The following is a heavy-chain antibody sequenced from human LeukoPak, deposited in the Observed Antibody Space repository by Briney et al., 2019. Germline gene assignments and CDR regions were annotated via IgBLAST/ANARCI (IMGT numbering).Heavy chain of an antibody. CDR2: IIAILGIT. CDR1: GGTFSSYA. J-gene: IGHJ4*02. CDR3: ARDRGARRDYGSDY. V-gene: IGHV1-69*04. D-gene: IGHD4-17*01. Sequence: SVKVSCKASGGTFSSYAINWVRQAPGQGLEWMGRIIAILGITHYAQKFQGRVTITADKSTSTAYMELSSLRSDDTAVYYCARDRGARRDYGSDYWGQGTLVTVSS.